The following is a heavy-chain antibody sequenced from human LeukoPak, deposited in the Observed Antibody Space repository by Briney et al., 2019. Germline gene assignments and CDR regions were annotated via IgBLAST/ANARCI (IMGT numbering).Heavy chain of an antibody. J-gene: IGHJ4*02. CDR3: TRDGRAPDVVPFDH. Sequence: GGSLRLSCAASGFTFSSYWMSWVRQAPGKGPEWVSYINGLSSAIYYADSVKGRFTISRENAKNSLSLQMHSLRDEDTAVYYCTRDGRAPDVVPFDHWGQGTLVTVSS. V-gene: IGHV3-48*02. CDR1: GFTFSSYW. D-gene: IGHD2-21*01. CDR2: INGLSSAI.